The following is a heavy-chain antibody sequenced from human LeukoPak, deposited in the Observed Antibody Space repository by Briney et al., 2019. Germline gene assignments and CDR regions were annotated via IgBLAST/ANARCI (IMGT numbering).Heavy chain of an antibody. D-gene: IGHD1-26*01. Sequence: PGGSLRLSCAASGFTFSDYYMSWIRQAPGKGLEWVSYISSSGSTIYYADSVKGRFTISRDNAKNSLCLQMNSLRAEDTAVYYCARDPRGTYSGSYPHDAFDIWGQGTMVTVSS. J-gene: IGHJ3*02. CDR2: ISSSGSTI. CDR1: GFTFSDYY. V-gene: IGHV3-11*01. CDR3: ARDPRGTYSGSYPHDAFDI.